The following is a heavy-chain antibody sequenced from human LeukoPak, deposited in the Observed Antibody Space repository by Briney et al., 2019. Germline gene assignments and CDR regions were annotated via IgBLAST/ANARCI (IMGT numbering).Heavy chain of an antibody. CDR3: ARKGLRIAGFDP. J-gene: IGHJ5*02. Sequence: GGSLRLSCAAPGFTFSSYEMNWVRQAPGKGLEWVSYISSSGSTIYYADSVKGRFTISRDNAKNSLYLQMNSLRAEDTAVYYCARKGLRIAGFDPWGQGTLVTVSS. V-gene: IGHV3-48*03. D-gene: IGHD1-26*01. CDR1: GFTFSSYE. CDR2: ISSSGSTI.